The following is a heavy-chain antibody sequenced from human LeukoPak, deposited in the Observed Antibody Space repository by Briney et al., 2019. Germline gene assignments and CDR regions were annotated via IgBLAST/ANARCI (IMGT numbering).Heavy chain of an antibody. J-gene: IGHJ6*03. CDR1: GFTFSGYT. CDR3: AKDLYYYGSGSYPPMDV. V-gene: IGHV3-30*04. D-gene: IGHD3-10*01. Sequence: GGSLRLSCAASGFTFSGYTMHWVRQAPGKGLEWVAFISPDGRYKSHADSVKGRCTISRDNSKNTLYLQMNSLRAEDTAVYYCAKDLYYYGSGSYPPMDVWGKGTTVTISS. CDR2: ISPDGRYK.